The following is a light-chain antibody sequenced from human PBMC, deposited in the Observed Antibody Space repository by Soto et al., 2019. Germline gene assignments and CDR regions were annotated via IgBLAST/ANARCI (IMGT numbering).Light chain of an antibody. V-gene: IGKV3-20*01. Sequence: DIMLTQSPGTLSLSPGERATLSCRASQSVSSSYLAWYQQKPGQAPRLLIYGASSRATGIPDRFSGSGSGTDFTLTISRLEPEDFAVYYCQQYGSSPRTFGQGTKV. J-gene: IGKJ1*01. CDR2: GAS. CDR3: QQYGSSPRT. CDR1: QSVSSSY.